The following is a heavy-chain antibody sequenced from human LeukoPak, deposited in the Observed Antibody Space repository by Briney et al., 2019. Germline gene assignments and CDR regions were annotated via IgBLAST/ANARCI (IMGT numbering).Heavy chain of an antibody. Sequence: ASVKVSCKASGYTFTSYYMHWVRQAPGQGLEWMGIINPSGGSTSYAQKFQGRVTMTRDTSTSTVYMELSSLRSEDTAVYYCARTPNYYDSSGFLYAFDIWGQGTMVTVSS. D-gene: IGHD3-22*01. V-gene: IGHV1-46*01. CDR3: ARTPNYYDSSGFLYAFDI. CDR1: GYTFTSYY. J-gene: IGHJ3*02. CDR2: INPSGGST.